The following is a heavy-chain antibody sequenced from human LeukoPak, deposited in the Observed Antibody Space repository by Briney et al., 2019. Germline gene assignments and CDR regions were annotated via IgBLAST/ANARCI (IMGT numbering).Heavy chain of an antibody. D-gene: IGHD2-15*01. CDR3: ARSVSGDQLLFDY. Sequence: PGGSLRLSCAASGFTFSSYAMHWVRQAPGKGLEWVAVISYDGSNKYYADSVKGRFTISRDNSKNTLYLQMNSLRAEDTAVYYCARSVSGDQLLFDYWGQGTLVTVSS. CDR1: GFTFSSYA. CDR2: ISYDGSNK. V-gene: IGHV3-30-3*01. J-gene: IGHJ4*02.